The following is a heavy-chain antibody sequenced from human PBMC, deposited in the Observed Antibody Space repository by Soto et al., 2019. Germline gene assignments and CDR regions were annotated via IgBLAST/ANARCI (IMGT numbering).Heavy chain of an antibody. CDR1: GYTFSSYY. V-gene: IGHV1-46*01. CDR2: INPSGGYT. Sequence: ASVKVSCKASGYTFSSYYMNCVRQAPGQGLEWLGIINPSGGYTTYAQRFLGRVTMTSDTSTSTVHMELSSLTSEDTAVYYCASPDYDILTGYSRTYDYWSQGTLVTLSA. CDR3: ASPDYDILTGYSRTYDY. J-gene: IGHJ4*02. D-gene: IGHD3-9*01.